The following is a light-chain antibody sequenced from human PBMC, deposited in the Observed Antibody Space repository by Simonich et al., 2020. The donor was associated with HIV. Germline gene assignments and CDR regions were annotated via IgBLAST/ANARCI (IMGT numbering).Light chain of an antibody. CDR2: DAS. CDR3: QQRSNYT. V-gene: IGKV3-11*01. CDR1: QSVNIY. Sequence: EIVLTQFPATLSLSPGERATLSCRASQSVNIYLAWYQQKPGQAPRLLIYDASNRATGIPARFSGSGSGTDFTLTISSLEPEDFAVYYCQQRSNYTFGQGTKLEIK. J-gene: IGKJ2*01.